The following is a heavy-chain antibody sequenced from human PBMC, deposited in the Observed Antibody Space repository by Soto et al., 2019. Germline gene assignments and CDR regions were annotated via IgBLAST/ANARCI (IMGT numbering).Heavy chain of an antibody. CDR1: GYTFTSYG. CDR3: AREVLGLTREWLSHPRCHGWCDP. CDR2: ISAYNGNT. V-gene: IGHV1-18*01. D-gene: IGHD3-3*01. J-gene: IGHJ5*02. Sequence: ASVKVSCKASGYTFTSYGISWVRQAPGQGLEWMGWISAYNGNTNYAQKLQGRVTMTTDTSTSTAYMELRSLRSDDTAVYYCAREVLGLTREWLSHPRCHGWCDPWGQGTLVTVSS.